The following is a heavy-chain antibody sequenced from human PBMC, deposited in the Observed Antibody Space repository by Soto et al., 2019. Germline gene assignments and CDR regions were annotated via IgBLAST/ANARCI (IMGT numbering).Heavy chain of an antibody. D-gene: IGHD6-19*01. CDR1: GGSISSYY. CDR2: IYYSGST. V-gene: IGHV4-59*08. J-gene: IGHJ4*02. Sequence: QVQLQESGPGLVKPSETLSLTCTVSGGSISSYYWSWIRQPPGKGLEWIGYIYYSGSTNYNPSLKSRVTISVDTSKNQFSRKLSSVTAADTAVYYCARLGGWSVDYWGQGTMVTVSS. CDR3: ARLGGWSVDY.